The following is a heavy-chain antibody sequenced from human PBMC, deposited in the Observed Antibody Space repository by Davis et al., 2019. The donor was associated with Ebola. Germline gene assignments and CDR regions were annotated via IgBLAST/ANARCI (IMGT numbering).Heavy chain of an antibody. CDR1: GFNFRQYG. CDR2: ISYDGSGK. Sequence: GGSLRLSCAASGFNFRQYGIHWVRQAPGKGLEWVAVISYDGSGKYYGDSVNGRFTISRDDSTNTVYLQMDSLRRDDTAVYYCAKAPSGYGDYWGQGTLVTVSS. D-gene: IGHD5-18*01. V-gene: IGHV3-30*18. J-gene: IGHJ4*02. CDR3: AKAPSGYGDY.